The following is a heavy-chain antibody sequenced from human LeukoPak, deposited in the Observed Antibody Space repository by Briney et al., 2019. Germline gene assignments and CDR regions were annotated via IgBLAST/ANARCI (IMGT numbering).Heavy chain of an antibody. Sequence: GGSLRLSCEASGFSFSASSMNWVRQAPGKGLEWVSSIFGDGPGLYYADSVKGRFTISRDNGKNSVYLEMNSLRDDDTAVYYCTREGGSTDAGFWGQGTLVIVSS. D-gene: IGHD5/OR15-5a*01. CDR2: IFGDGPGL. V-gene: IGHV3-21*06. CDR3: TREGGSTDAGF. CDR1: GFSFSASS. J-gene: IGHJ4*02.